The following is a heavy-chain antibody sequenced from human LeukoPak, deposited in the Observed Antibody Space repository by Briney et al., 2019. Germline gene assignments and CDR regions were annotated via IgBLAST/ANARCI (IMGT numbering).Heavy chain of an antibody. V-gene: IGHV3-11*01. CDR1: GFTFSDYN. CDR2: ISRSGSTK. CDR3: ARGYSSSSWSDY. D-gene: IGHD6-6*01. Sequence: PGGSLRLSCAASGFTFSDYNMRWIRQAPGKGLEWVSSISRSGSTKYYADSVKGRFTISRDNAKNSLFLQMNSLRAEDTAVYYCARGYSSSSWSDYWGQGTLVTVSS. J-gene: IGHJ4*02.